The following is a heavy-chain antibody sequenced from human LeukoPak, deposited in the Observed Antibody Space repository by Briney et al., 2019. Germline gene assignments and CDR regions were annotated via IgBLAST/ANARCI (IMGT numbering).Heavy chain of an antibody. Sequence: ASVKVSCKASGGTFSSYAISWVRQAPGQGLEWMGWISAYNGNTNYAQKLQGRVTMTTDTSTSTAYMEVRSLRSDDTAVYYCARDTPRDYDFWSGYSYDAFDIWGQGTMVTVSS. J-gene: IGHJ3*02. CDR2: ISAYNGNT. V-gene: IGHV1-18*01. D-gene: IGHD3-3*01. CDR1: GGTFSSYA. CDR3: ARDTPRDYDFWSGYSYDAFDI.